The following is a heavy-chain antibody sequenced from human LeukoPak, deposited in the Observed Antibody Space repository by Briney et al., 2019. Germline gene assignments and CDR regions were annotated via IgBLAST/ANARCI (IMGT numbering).Heavy chain of an antibody. CDR3: ARHVATNYYYNYYGLDV. D-gene: IGHD3-10*02. Sequence: SETLSLTCAVYGVSFSGYYWSWIRQPPGKGLEWIGEINHSGSTNYNPSLKSRVTISVDTSKNQFSLKLSSVTAADTAVCYCARHVATNYYYNYYGLDVWGQGTTVTVSS. J-gene: IGHJ6*02. CDR1: GVSFSGYY. V-gene: IGHV4-34*01. CDR2: INHSGST.